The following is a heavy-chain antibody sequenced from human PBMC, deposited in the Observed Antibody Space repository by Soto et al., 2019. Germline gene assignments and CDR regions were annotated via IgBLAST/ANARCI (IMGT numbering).Heavy chain of an antibody. D-gene: IGHD3-10*01. CDR1: GGAVSSGSSY. CDR2: IYSSGST. Sequence: QVQLQESGPGLVKPSETLSLTCTVSGGAVSSGSSYWRWIRQPPGKGLVWIGSIYSSGSTNYNPTLKSRVNISVDTDKNQFSLKLSSVTAADTPVYYWARDSFGEVAFDYWGQGTLGTVSS. CDR3: ARDSFGEVAFDY. V-gene: IGHV4-61*01. J-gene: IGHJ4*02.